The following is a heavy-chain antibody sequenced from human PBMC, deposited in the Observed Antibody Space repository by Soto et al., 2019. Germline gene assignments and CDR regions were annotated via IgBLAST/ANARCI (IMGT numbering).Heavy chain of an antibody. CDR1: GFTFSSYG. J-gene: IGHJ6*02. CDR2: ISYDGINK. V-gene: IGHV3-30*18. Sequence: QVQLVESGGGVVQPGRSLRLSCAASGFTFSSYGMHWVRQAPGKGLEWVAVISYDGINKYYADSVKGRFTISRDNSKNTLYLQMNILRAEDTAVYYCAKDVVVGATTGLGDYYYYYGMDVWGQGTTVTVSS. D-gene: IGHD1-26*01. CDR3: AKDVVVGATTGLGDYYYYYGMDV.